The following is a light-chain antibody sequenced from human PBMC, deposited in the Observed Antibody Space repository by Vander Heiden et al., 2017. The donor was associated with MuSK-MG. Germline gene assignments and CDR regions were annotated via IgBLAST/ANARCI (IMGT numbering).Light chain of an antibody. CDR1: NIGSKS. Sequence: SYVLTQPPSVSVAPGQTASITCGGNNIGSKSVHWYQQKPGQAPVLVVFDDTDRPSGIPERFSGSNSGNTATLTISRVEAGDEADYYCQVWDGSRDHPVFGGGAKLTVI. J-gene: IGLJ3*02. CDR2: DDT. V-gene: IGLV3-21*02. CDR3: QVWDGSRDHPV.